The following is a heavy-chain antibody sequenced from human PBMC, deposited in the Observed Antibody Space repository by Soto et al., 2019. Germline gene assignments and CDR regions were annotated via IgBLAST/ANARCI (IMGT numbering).Heavy chain of an antibody. V-gene: IGHV3-21*06. J-gene: IGHJ4*02. CDR2: ISSTTNYI. CDR3: ARESEDLTSSFDY. CDR1: GFTFTRYS. Sequence: GSLRLSCAASGFTFTRYSMNWVRHSPGKGLEWVSSISSTTNYIYYGDSMKGRFTISRDNAKNSLYLEMNSLRAEDTAVYYCARESEDLTSSFDYWGQGTLVTVSS.